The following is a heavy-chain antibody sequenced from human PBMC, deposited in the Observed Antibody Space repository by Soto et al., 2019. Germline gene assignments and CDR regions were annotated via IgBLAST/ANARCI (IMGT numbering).Heavy chain of an antibody. V-gene: IGHV1-69*12. CDR2: IIPIFGTA. Sequence: QVQLVQSGAEVKKPGSSVKVSCKASGGTFSSYAISWVRQAPGQGLEWMGGIIPIFGTANDAQKFQGRVTITADESTSPAYMELSSLRSADTAVYYCAGRIAAAGTEGDYWGQGTLVTVSS. D-gene: IGHD6-13*01. J-gene: IGHJ4*02. CDR3: AGRIAAAGTEGDY. CDR1: GGTFSSYA.